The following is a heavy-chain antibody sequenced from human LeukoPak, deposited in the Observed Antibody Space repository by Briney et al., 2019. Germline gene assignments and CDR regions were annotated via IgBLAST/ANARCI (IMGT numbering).Heavy chain of an antibody. CDR2: IYHSGST. CDR3: ASRTMTTAPPIDY. CDR1: GGSISSSNW. J-gene: IGHJ4*02. D-gene: IGHD4-17*01. Sequence: SETLSLTCAVSGGSISSSNWWSWVRQPPGKGLEWIGEIYHSGSTNYNPSLKSRVTISVDKSKNQFSLKLSSVTAADTAVYYCASRTMTTAPPIDYWGQGTLVTVSS. V-gene: IGHV4-4*02.